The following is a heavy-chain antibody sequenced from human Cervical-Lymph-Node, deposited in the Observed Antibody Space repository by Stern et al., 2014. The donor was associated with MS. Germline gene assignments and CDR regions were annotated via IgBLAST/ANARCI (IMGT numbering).Heavy chain of an antibody. D-gene: IGHD4-17*01. CDR1: GFTFSSYA. J-gene: IGHJ4*02. V-gene: IGHV3-23*04. CDR3: AKTDSLYDYGDYDDFDY. CDR2: IRGSGGST. Sequence: EVQLVESGGGLVQPGGSLRLSCAASGFTFSSYAMSWVRQAPGKGLEWVSAIRGSGGSTYYADSVKGRFTISRDNSKNTLYLQMNSLRAEDTAVYYCAKTDSLYDYGDYDDFDYWGQGTLVTVSS.